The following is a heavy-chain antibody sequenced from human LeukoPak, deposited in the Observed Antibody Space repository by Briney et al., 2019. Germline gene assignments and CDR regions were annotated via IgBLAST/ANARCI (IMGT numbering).Heavy chain of an antibody. Sequence: SETLSLTCDVSGDSISSSSNCWGWVRHLPGKGLEWIGSVYRSGSTYYNPSLKSRVTISVDTSKNQFTLNLTSVTAADTAVYHCARRGTSGWAYYFDFWGPGSLLTVSS. CDR2: VYRSGST. J-gene: IGHJ4*02. CDR1: GDSISSSSNC. CDR3: ARRGTSGWAYYFDF. D-gene: IGHD6-19*01. V-gene: IGHV4-39*01.